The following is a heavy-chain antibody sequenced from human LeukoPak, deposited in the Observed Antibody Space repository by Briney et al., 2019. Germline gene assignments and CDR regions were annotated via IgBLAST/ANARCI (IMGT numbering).Heavy chain of an antibody. V-gene: IGHV4-61*01. Sequence: SETLSLTCTVSGGSVSSGNYYWSWIRQPPGKGLERIGYIYYSGSINYNPSLKSRVTISVDTSKNQFSLKLSSVTAADTAVYYGARGPAVYYFGSSGYYPLFDYWGQGTLVTVSS. J-gene: IGHJ4*02. CDR1: GGSVSSGNYY. D-gene: IGHD3-22*01. CDR3: ARGPAVYYFGSSGYYPLFDY. CDR2: IYYSGSI.